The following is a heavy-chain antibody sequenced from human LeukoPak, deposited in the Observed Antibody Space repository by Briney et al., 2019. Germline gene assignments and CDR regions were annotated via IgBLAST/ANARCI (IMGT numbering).Heavy chain of an antibody. J-gene: IGHJ4*02. D-gene: IGHD5-18*01. Sequence: SETLSLTCAVYGGSFSGYYWSWIRQPPGKGLEWIGEINHSGSTNYNPSLKSRVTISVDTSKNQFSLKLSSVTAADTAVYYCASLIRGYSYGPFDYWGQGTLVTVSS. V-gene: IGHV4-34*01. CDR3: ASLIRGYSYGPFDY. CDR1: GGSFSGYY. CDR2: INHSGST.